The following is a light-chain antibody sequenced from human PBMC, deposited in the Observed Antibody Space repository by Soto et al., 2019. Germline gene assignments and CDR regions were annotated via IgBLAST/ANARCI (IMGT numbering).Light chain of an antibody. CDR2: LEGSGSY. V-gene: IGLV4-60*02. Sequence: SVLTQSSSASASLGSSVKLTCTLSSGHSTYIIAWHQQQPGKAPRYLMKLEGSGSYNKGSGIPDRFSGSSSGADRYLTISNLQFEDEADYYCETWDTNVVVFGGGTKVTVL. CDR3: ETWDTNVVV. J-gene: IGLJ2*01. CDR1: SGHSTYI.